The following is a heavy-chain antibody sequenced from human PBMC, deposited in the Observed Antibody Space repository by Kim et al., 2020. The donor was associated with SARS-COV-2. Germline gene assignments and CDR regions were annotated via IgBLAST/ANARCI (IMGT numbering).Heavy chain of an antibody. CDR1: GGSFSGYY. J-gene: IGHJ4*02. V-gene: IGHV4-34*01. Sequence: SETLSLTCAVYGGSFSGYYWSWIRQPPGKGLEWIGEINHSGSTNYNPSLKSRVTISVDTSKNQFSLKLSSVTAADTAVYYCARGTITMVRGVIAWKGRPAYFDYWGQGTLVTVSS. CDR2: INHSGST. D-gene: IGHD3-10*01. CDR3: ARGTITMVRGVIAWKGRPAYFDY.